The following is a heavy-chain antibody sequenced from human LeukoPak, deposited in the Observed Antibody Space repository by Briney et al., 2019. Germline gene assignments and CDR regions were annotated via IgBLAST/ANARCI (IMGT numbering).Heavy chain of an antibody. Sequence: PGGSLRPSCAASGFTFSSYSMSWVRQTPGKGLEWVSSISGSGSSTNYADSVKGRFTISRDNSKNTLHLQMNSLRADDTAVYYCAKGKQWLIPNWFDPWGQGTLVTVSS. D-gene: IGHD6-19*01. CDR3: AKGKQWLIPNWFDP. CDR1: GFTFSSYS. CDR2: ISGSGSST. J-gene: IGHJ5*02. V-gene: IGHV3-23*01.